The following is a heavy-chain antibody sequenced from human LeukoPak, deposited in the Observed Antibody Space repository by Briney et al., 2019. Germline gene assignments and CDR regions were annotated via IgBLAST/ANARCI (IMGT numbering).Heavy chain of an antibody. V-gene: IGHV4-39*01. CDR3: ASSYYDSSGYPFQH. D-gene: IGHD3-22*01. CDR1: GGSISSSSYY. J-gene: IGHJ1*01. CDR2: IYYSGST. Sequence: SETLSLTCTVSGGSISSSSYYWGWIRQPPGKGLEWIGNIYYSGSTYYNPSLKSRVTVSVDTSKNQFSLKLSSVTAADTAVYYCASSYYDSSGYPFQHWGQGTLVTDSS.